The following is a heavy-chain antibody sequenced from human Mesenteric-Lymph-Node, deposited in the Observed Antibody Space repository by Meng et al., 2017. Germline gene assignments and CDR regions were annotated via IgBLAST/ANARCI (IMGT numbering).Heavy chain of an antibody. CDR1: GGSISSSNYY. CDR2: IYNSGST. V-gene: IGHV4-30-4*01. D-gene: IGHD6-19*01. Sequence: QPQPQESGPGPVKTLQTLSLTCTVSGGSISSSNYYWSWIRQPPGKGLEWSGHIYNSGSTYYNPSLKSRITISVDTSKNQFSLKLSSVTAADTAVYHCARVGQWLPIDYWGQGTLVTVSS. J-gene: IGHJ4*02. CDR3: ARVGQWLPIDY.